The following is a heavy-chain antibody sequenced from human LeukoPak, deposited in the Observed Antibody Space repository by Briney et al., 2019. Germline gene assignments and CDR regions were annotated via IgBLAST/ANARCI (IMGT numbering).Heavy chain of an antibody. CDR2: ISYDGSNK. CDR1: GFTFGTYA. J-gene: IGHJ4*02. Sequence: GGSLRLSCAASGFTFGTYAMHWVRQAPGKGLEWVAVISYDGSNKYYADSVKGRFTISRDNSKNTAYLQMNTLRAEDTAIYYCARDWRDYFDYWGQGTLVTVSS. V-gene: IGHV3-30-3*01. D-gene: IGHD3-3*01. CDR3: ARDWRDYFDY.